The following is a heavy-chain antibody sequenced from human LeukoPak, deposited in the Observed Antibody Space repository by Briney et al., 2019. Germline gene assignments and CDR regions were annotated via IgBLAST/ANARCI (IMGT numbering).Heavy chain of an antibody. J-gene: IGHJ4*02. V-gene: IGHV4-59*06. D-gene: IGHD5-18*01. CDR1: GGSISSYY. CDR3: ARVTDTAMAFDY. Sequence: SETLSLTCTVSGGSISSYYWSWIRQPAGKGLEWIGYIYYSGSTYYNPSLKSRVTISVDTSKNQFSLKLSSVTAADTAVYYCARVTDTAMAFDYWGQGTLVTVSS. CDR2: IYYSGST.